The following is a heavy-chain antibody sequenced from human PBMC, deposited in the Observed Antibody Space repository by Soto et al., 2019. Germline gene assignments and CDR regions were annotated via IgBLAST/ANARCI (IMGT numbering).Heavy chain of an antibody. CDR3: ARAPDGSGSYYYFDS. CDR1: GFTFSNYW. J-gene: IGHJ4*02. D-gene: IGHD3-22*01. Sequence: QPGGSLRLSCVASGFTFSNYWMSWVRQAPGKGLQWVANINRDGSEKYYVDSLKGRFTISRDNAENSLYLEMNTLRAEDTAVYYCARAPDGSGSYYYFDSWGQGTLVTVSS. V-gene: IGHV3-7*03. CDR2: INRDGSEK.